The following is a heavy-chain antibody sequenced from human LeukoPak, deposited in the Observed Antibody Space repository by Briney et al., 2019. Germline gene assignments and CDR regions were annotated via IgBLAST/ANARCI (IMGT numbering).Heavy chain of an antibody. V-gene: IGHV3-13*01. CDR3: ARALYGNDAFDI. J-gene: IGHJ3*02. CDR2: IGTAGDT. CDR1: GFTFSSYD. D-gene: IGHD1-26*01. Sequence: HTGGSLRLSCAASGFTFSSYDMHWVRHATGKGLEWVSAIGTAGDTYYPGSVKGRFTISRENAKNSLYLQMNSLRAGDTAVYYCARALYGNDAFDIWGQGTMVTVSS.